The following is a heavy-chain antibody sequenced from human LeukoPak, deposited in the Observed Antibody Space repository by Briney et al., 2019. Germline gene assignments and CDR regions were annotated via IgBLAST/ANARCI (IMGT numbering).Heavy chain of an antibody. CDR2: IKTKTDGGTA. CDR3: STDPYSSSSWHY. CDR1: GFAFSNAW. Sequence: GGSLRLSCSVSGFAFSNAWMSWVRQAPGKGLEWVGRIKTKTDGGTADYAAPVKGRFTLSRDDSKNMLYLQMNSLKSEDTAVYYCSTDPYSSSSWHYWGQGTLVTASS. V-gene: IGHV3-15*01. J-gene: IGHJ4*02. D-gene: IGHD6-13*01.